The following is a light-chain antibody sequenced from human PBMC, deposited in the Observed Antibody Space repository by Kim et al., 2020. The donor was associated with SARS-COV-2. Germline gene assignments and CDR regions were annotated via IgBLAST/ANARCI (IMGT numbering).Light chain of an antibody. CDR2: GKN. J-gene: IGLJ3*02. CDR1: SLRSYY. V-gene: IGLV3-19*01. Sequence: AVGQTVRNTCQGDSLRSYYASWYQQKPGQAPVLVIYGKNNRPSGIPDRFSGSSSGNTASLTITGAQAEDEADYYCNSRDSSGNHWVFGGGTQLTVL. CDR3: NSRDSSGNHWV.